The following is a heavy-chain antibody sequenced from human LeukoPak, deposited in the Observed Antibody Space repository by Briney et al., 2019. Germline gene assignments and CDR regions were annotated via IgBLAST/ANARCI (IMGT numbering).Heavy chain of an antibody. D-gene: IGHD6-19*01. J-gene: IGHJ4*02. CDR1: GYTFSRHY. CDR3: ARGGQWLVPGRESDC. CDR2: IIPIFGTA. Sequence: SVKVSCKTSGYTFSRHYIHWVRQAPGQGLEWMGGIIPIFGTANYAQKFQGRVTITADESTSTAYMELSSLRSEDTAVYYCARGGQWLVPGRESDCWGQGTLVTVSS. V-gene: IGHV1-69*13.